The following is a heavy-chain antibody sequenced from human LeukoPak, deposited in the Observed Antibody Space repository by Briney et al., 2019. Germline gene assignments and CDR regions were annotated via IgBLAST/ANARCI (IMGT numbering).Heavy chain of an antibody. J-gene: IGHJ3*02. V-gene: IGHV3-21*01. CDR1: GFTFSSYS. CDR3: ARADSNYGAFDI. Sequence: GGSLRLSCAASGFTFSSYSMNWVRQAPGKGLEWVSSISSSSSYIYYADSVKGRFTISRDNAKNSLYLQMNSLRAEDTAVYYCARADSNYGAFDIWGQGTMVTDSS. CDR2: ISSSSSYI. D-gene: IGHD4-11*01.